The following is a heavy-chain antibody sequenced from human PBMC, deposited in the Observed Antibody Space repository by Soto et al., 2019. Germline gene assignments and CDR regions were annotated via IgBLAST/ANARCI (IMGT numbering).Heavy chain of an antibody. D-gene: IGHD3-3*01. Sequence: EVQLVESGGGLVQPGRSLRLSCAASGFTFDDYAMHWVRQAPGKGLEWVSGISWNSGSIGYADSVKGRFTISRDNAKKSLYLQMDSLRAEDTALYYCAKAGFWSGYYSLVDYWGQGTLVTVSS. CDR2: ISWNSGSI. CDR1: GFTFDDYA. J-gene: IGHJ4*02. CDR3: AKAGFWSGYYSLVDY. V-gene: IGHV3-9*01.